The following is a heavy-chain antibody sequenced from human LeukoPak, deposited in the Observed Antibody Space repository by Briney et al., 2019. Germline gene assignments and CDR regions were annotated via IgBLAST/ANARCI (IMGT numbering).Heavy chain of an antibody. J-gene: IGHJ4*02. D-gene: IGHD6-13*01. CDR3: AKSPSSWKFDD. CDR2: IRYPGSYK. CDR1: GFTFSSLG. V-gene: IGHV3-30*02. Sequence: GGPLRLSRAASGFTFSSLGMHWVRPALGKGLEWGAFIRYPGSYKYYEDSVKGRFTISRDNSENTLYLQMNSLRAEDTAVYYCAKSPSSWKFDDWGQGTLVTVSS.